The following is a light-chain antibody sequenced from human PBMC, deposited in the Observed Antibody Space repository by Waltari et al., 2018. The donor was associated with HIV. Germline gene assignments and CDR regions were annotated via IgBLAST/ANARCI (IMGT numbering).Light chain of an antibody. Sequence: DIQMMQSPSSLSASVGDKFSITCRASQTISTYLNWYRQSPGMVPKLLIFSACDLQSGVASRFSGTGDGTVVTLTVSSLEPEDFATYFCQRTFRTPHTFGQGTRVGIK. CDR2: SAC. CDR3: QRTFRTPHT. V-gene: IGKV1-39*01. CDR1: QTISTY. J-gene: IGKJ5*01.